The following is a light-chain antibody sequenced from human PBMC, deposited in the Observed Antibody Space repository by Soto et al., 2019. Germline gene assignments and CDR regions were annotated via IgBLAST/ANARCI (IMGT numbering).Light chain of an antibody. CDR3: GTWDSSLSAWV. J-gene: IGLJ3*02. CDR1: SSNIRNNH. Sequence: QSVLTQPPSVSAAPGQKVTISCSGSSSNIRNNHASWYQHLPGTAPKLLIFDNDKRPSGIPDRFSGSKSGTSATLGITGLQTGDEADYYCGTWDSSLSAWVFGGGTKLTVL. V-gene: IGLV1-51*01. CDR2: DND.